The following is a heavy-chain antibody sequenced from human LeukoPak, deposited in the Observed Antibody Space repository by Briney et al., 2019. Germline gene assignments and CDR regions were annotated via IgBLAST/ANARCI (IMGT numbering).Heavy chain of an antibody. D-gene: IGHD6-19*01. V-gene: IGHV4-61*01. Sequence: SETLSLTCTVSGDSIRSSSYYWSWIRQSPGKGLEWIGRIYTSGSTNYNPSLKSRVTISVDTSKNQFSLKLSSVTAADTAVYYCARSSSSGWGFRFDPWGQGTLVTVSS. CDR3: ARSSSSGWGFRFDP. CDR1: GDSIRSSSYY. CDR2: IYTSGST. J-gene: IGHJ5*02.